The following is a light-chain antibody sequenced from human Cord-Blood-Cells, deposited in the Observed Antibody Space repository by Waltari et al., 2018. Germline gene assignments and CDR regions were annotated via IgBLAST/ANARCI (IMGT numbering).Light chain of an antibody. J-gene: IGKJ5*01. CDR2: LGS. V-gene: IGKV2-28*01. Sequence: DIVMTQSPLSLPVTPGEPASISCRSSQSLLHSNGYNYLDWYLQKPGQSPQLLIYLGSNRASGVPDRFSGSGSGTEFTLKISRVEAEDVWVYYCMQALQTPTFGQGTRLEIK. CDR1: QSLLHSNGYNY. CDR3: MQALQTPT.